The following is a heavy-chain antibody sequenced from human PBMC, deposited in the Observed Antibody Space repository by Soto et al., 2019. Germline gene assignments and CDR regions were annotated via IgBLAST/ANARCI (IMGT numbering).Heavy chain of an antibody. J-gene: IGHJ4*02. D-gene: IGHD4-17*01. CDR2: IYTPGAP. Sequence: QVQLQESGPGLVKPSETLSLTCSVSGDSISRKYWSWLRQPAGGGLAWIGRIYTPGAPNSNSSLKSRVSMSVDTSKNQFSLRLTSVTAADTAVYFCAMTVIAPSPYLDHWGQGLLVTVSS. CDR1: GDSISRKY. V-gene: IGHV4-4*07. CDR3: AMTVIAPSPYLDH.